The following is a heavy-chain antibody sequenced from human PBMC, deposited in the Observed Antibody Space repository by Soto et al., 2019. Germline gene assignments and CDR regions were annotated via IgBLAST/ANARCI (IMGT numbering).Heavy chain of an antibody. D-gene: IGHD2-8*02. CDR3: AKDLGLLVNAYYYYYGMDV. CDR1: GFTFSSYG. V-gene: IGHV3-30*18. CDR2: ISYDGSNK. J-gene: IGHJ6*02. Sequence: QVQLVESGGGVVQPGRSLRLSCAASGFTFSSYGMHWVRQAPGKGLEWVAVISYDGSNKYYADSVKGRFTISRDNSKNTLYLQMNSLRAEDTAVYYCAKDLGLLVNAYYYYYGMDVWGQGTTVTVSS.